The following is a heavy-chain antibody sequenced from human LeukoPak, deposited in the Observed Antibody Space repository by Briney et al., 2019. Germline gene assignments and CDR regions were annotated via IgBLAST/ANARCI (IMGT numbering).Heavy chain of an antibody. V-gene: IGHV4-34*01. J-gene: IGHJ3*02. D-gene: IGHD4-23*01. CDR3: AREGTVVTRAFDI. CDR1: GGSFSGYY. Sequence: SETLSLTCAVYGGSFSGYYWSWIRQPPGKGLEWIGEINHSGSTNYNPSLKSRVTISVDTSKNQFSLKLSSVTAADTAVYYCAREGTVVTRAFDIWGQGTMVTVSS. CDR2: INHSGST.